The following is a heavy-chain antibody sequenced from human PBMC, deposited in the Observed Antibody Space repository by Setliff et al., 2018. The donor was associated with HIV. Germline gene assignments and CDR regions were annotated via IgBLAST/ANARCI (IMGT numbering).Heavy chain of an antibody. V-gene: IGHV1-2*06. CDR1: GYTFTDYY. D-gene: IGHD6-13*01. CDR2: INPNSGGT. CDR3: ARDAARRAAADTPVWFDP. J-gene: IGHJ5*02. Sequence: ASVKVSCKATGYTFTDYYMHWVRQAPGQGLEWMGRINPNSGGTQYGQRFQGRVTMTRDTSSSTAYMELNGLRSDDTAVYFCARDAARRAAADTPVWFDPWGQGILVTVSS.